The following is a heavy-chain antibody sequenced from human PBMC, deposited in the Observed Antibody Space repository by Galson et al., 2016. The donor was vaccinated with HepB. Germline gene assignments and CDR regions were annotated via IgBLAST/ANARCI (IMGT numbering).Heavy chain of an antibody. Sequence: SLRLSCAPSGFSFSIYGMHWVRQAPGKGLEWVANIWYDGSNKYYADFVKGRFSISRDNFENTLFLQMNNLRDDDTAVYLCVRDKGYDGYGKFDYWGQGTLVTVSS. J-gene: IGHJ4*02. V-gene: IGHV3-33*01. D-gene: IGHD5-24*01. CDR2: IWYDGSNK. CDR1: GFSFSIYG. CDR3: VRDKGYDGYGKFDY.